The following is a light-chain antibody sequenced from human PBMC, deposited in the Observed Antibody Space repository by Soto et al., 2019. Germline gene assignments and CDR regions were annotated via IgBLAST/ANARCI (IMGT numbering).Light chain of an antibody. J-gene: IGLJ2*01. Sequence: QSVLTQPPSASGTPGQRVIISCSGSISNLGSNFIYWYQQLPGAAPQLLLYSTNQRPSGVPGRFSGSKSGTSASLAISGLQSDDEADYYCAAWDGSLNVVLFGGGTKLTVL. CDR1: ISNLGSNF. CDR2: STN. CDR3: AAWDGSLNVVL. V-gene: IGLV1-44*01.